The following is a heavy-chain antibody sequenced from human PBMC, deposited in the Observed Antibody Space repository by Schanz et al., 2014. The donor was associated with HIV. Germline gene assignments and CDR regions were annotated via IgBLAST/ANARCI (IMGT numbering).Heavy chain of an antibody. CDR2: ISYDGGNK. D-gene: IGHD3-16*01. CDR1: GFTFSSYA. Sequence: QVQLVESGGGVVQPGRSLRLSCAASGFTFSSYAMHWVRQAPGKGLEWVAVISYDGGNKYYADSVKGRFTISRDNSKNTLYLQMNSLRAEDTAVYYCARVANWDYYGMDVWGRGTTVTVSS. CDR3: ARVANWDYYGMDV. J-gene: IGHJ6*02. V-gene: IGHV3-30-3*01.